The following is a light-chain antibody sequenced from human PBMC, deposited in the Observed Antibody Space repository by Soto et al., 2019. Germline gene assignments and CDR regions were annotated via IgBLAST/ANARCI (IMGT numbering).Light chain of an antibody. CDR1: QGISNY. J-gene: IGKJ4*01. Sequence: DIQMTQSPSSLSASVGDRVTITCRASQGISNYLAWDQQKPGKVPKLLIYAASTLQSGVPSRFNDSGSGKDFTLPISRLPPEYVATYYFQKYNSAPLTFVGGTKVEIK. CDR3: QKYNSAPLT. CDR2: AAS. V-gene: IGKV1-27*01.